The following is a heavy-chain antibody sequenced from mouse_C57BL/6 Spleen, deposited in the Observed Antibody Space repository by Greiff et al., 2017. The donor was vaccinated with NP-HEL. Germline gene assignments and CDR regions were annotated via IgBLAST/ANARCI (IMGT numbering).Heavy chain of an antibody. D-gene: IGHD2-5*01. J-gene: IGHJ3*01. Sequence: VQLQQSGPELVKPGASVKLSCKASGYTFTSYDINWVKQRPGQGLEWIGWIYPRDGSTKYNEKFKGKATWTVDTSSSTAYMELHSLTSEDSAVYFCATPYSNYEAWFAYWGQGTLVTVSA. V-gene: IGHV1-85*01. CDR2: IYPRDGST. CDR3: ATPYSNYEAWFAY. CDR1: GYTFTSYD.